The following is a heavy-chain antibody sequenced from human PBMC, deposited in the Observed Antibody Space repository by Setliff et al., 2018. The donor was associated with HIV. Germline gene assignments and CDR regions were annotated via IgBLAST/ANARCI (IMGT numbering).Heavy chain of an antibody. CDR1: GFTFSISG. Sequence: GGSLRLSCVASGFTFSISGMHWVRQAPGKGLEWVAVIWYDGSKKYYGDSVKGRFTISRDKSKNTLYLQMDSLRAEDTAAYYCAKDSSSGYYYYYLDVWGKGTTVTVS. J-gene: IGHJ6*03. V-gene: IGHV3-33*03. D-gene: IGHD6-6*01. CDR3: AKDSSSGYYYYYLDV. CDR2: IWYDGSKK.